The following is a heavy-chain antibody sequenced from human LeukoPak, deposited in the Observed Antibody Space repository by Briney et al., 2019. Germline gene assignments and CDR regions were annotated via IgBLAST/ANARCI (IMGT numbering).Heavy chain of an antibody. CDR3: ARARLVVVAEVWFDP. Sequence: SETLSLTCTVSGGSISSGGYYWSWIRQPPGKGLEWIGYIYHSGSTYYNPSLKSRVTISVDRSKNQFSLKLSSVTAADTAVYYCARARLVVVAEVWFDPWGQGTLVTVSS. D-gene: IGHD2-15*01. CDR2: IYHSGST. J-gene: IGHJ5*02. V-gene: IGHV4-30-2*01. CDR1: GGSISSGGYY.